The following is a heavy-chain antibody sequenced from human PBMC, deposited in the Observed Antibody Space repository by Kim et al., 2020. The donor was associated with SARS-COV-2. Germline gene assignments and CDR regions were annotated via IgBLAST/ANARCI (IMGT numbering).Heavy chain of an antibody. CDR2: INSNGSST. D-gene: IGHD5-12*01. CDR3: ARDGWGYYSGSLSY. V-gene: IGHV3-74*01. CDR1: GFTFSDYW. Sequence: GGSLRLSCAASGFTFSDYWMNWVRQAPGKGLEWVSCINSNGSSTTYADSVKGRFTISRDNAKNTLYLQMNSLRAEDTAVYYCARDGWGYYSGSLSYWGQG. J-gene: IGHJ4*02.